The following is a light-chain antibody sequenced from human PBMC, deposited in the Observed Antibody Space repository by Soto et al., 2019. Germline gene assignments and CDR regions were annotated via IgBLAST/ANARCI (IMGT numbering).Light chain of an antibody. V-gene: IGKV1-9*01. CDR3: QQVDTSHS. CDR2: AAY. CDR1: QGMSSY. Sequence: IQVTQSPSSLSASVGDRITITCRVSQGMSSYLAWYQQKPGKAPQLLIYAAYTLQSGVPSRFSGGGSGPDFTLTISNLQPEDIVTYYCQQVDTSHSFGGGTKVDI. J-gene: IGKJ4*01.